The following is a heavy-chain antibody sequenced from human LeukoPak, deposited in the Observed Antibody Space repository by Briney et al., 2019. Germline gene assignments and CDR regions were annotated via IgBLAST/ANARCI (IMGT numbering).Heavy chain of an antibody. CDR1: GYTFTRYD. V-gene: IGHV1-8*03. D-gene: IGHD1-20*01. J-gene: IGHJ5*02. Sequence: ASVKVSCKASGYTFTRYDMNWVRQATGQGLEWMGWMNPNNGNTGYTPKFQGRVTITRNTSISTAYMELSSLRSEDTAVYYCARGRITGSHDWFDPWGQGTLVTVSS. CDR3: ARGRITGSHDWFDP. CDR2: MNPNNGNT.